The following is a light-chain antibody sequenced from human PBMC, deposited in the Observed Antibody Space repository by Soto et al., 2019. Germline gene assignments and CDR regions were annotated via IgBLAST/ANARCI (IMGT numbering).Light chain of an antibody. CDR2: EVS. J-gene: IGLJ2*01. CDR3: SSYISIRTFVV. V-gene: IGLV2-14*01. CDR1: SRDVGGYNY. Sequence: QSALTQPASVSGSPGQSITISCTGTSRDVGGYNYVSWHQQHPGKAPKVIITEVSNRPSGVSNRFSGSKSGNTASLTISGLQAEDEADYYCSSYISIRTFVVFGGGTKLTVL.